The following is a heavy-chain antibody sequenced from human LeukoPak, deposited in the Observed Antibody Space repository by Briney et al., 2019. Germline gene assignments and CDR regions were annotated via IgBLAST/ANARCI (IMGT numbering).Heavy chain of an antibody. CDR1: GFTLRSYW. D-gene: IGHD7-27*01. Sequence: GGSLRLSCAASGFTLRSYWMHWVRQGPGKGLLWVSRISSDGSSTSYADSVKGRFTVSRDNAENTLHLQMNSLRAEDTAVYYCARVGEVGNWYFDLWGRGTLVSVSS. CDR3: ARVGEVGNWYFDL. V-gene: IGHV3-74*01. CDR2: ISSDGSST. J-gene: IGHJ2*01.